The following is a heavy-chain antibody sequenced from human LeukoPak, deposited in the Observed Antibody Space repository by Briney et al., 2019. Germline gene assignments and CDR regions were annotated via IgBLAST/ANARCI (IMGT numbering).Heavy chain of an antibody. Sequence: GGSLRLSCAASGFTFSSYAMSWVRQAPGKGLEWVSAISGSGGSTYYADSVKGRLTISRDNSKNTLYLQMNSLRAEDTAVYYCAKSGRGSGSYYNAYYFDYWGQGTLVTVSS. D-gene: IGHD3-10*01. V-gene: IGHV3-23*01. CDR1: GFTFSSYA. J-gene: IGHJ4*02. CDR3: AKSGRGSGSYYNAYYFDY. CDR2: ISGSGGST.